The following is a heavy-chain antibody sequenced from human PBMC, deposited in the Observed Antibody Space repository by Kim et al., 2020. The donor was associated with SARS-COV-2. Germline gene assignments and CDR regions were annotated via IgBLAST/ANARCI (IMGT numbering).Heavy chain of an antibody. CDR2: ISAYNGNT. D-gene: IGHD3-22*01. CDR1: GYTFTSYG. Sequence: ASVKVSCKASGYTFTSYGISWVRQAPGQGLEWMGWISAYNGNTNYAQKLQGRVTKTTDTSTSTAYMELRSLRSDDTAVYYCARDHLIIYDSSGYPVDYWGQGTLVTVSS. J-gene: IGHJ4*02. V-gene: IGHV1-18*01. CDR3: ARDHLIIYDSSGYPVDY.